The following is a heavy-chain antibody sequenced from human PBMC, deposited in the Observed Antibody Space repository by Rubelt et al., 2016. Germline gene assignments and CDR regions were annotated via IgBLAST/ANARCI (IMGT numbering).Heavy chain of an antibody. CDR3: ASGGGSYAFDF. CDR2: INHSGST. D-gene: IGHD1-26*01. J-gene: IGHJ4*02. Sequence: GKGLEWIGEINHSGSTNYNPSLKSRVTMSVDTSKNQFSLKLSSVTAADTAIYYCASGGGSYAFDFWGQGTLVTVSS. V-gene: IGHV4-34*01.